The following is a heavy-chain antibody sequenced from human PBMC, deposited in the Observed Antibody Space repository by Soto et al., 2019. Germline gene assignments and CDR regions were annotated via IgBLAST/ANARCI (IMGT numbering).Heavy chain of an antibody. CDR3: ARTQVGSYSFDY. Sequence: SGPTLVNPTQTLTLTCTFSGFSLSTHGMCVSWIRQPPGKALEWLALIDWDDDKYYSTSLKTRVTISKDTSKNQVVLTMTNMDPVDTATYYCARTQVGSYSFDYWGQGTLVTVSS. J-gene: IGHJ4*02. D-gene: IGHD1-26*01. CDR2: IDWDDDK. V-gene: IGHV2-70*01. CDR1: GFSLSTHGMC.